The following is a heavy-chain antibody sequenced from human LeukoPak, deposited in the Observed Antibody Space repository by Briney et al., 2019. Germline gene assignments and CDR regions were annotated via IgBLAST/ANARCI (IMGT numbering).Heavy chain of an antibody. Sequence: GGSLRLSCAASGFPFSDYYMSWIRQAPGKGLEGVSYTSSSSDTIYYADSVKGRFTVSRDNAKNSLYLQMDSLRAEDTAVYYCAGGSDLGFWGQGTLVTVSS. V-gene: IGHV3-11*04. D-gene: IGHD3-10*01. CDR1: GFPFSDYY. CDR2: TSSSSDTI. J-gene: IGHJ4*02. CDR3: AGGSDLGF.